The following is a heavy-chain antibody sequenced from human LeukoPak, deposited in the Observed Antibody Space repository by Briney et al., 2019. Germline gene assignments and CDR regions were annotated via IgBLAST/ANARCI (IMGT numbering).Heavy chain of an antibody. J-gene: IGHJ4*02. V-gene: IGHV4-59*01. CDR1: GGSISSYY. Sequence: SGTLSLTCTVSGGSISSYYWSWIRQPPGKGLEWIGYIYYSGSTNYNPSLKSRVTISVDTSKNQFSLKLSSVTAADTAVYYCAITTGTGFDYWGQGTLVTVSS. CDR3: AITTGTGFDY. D-gene: IGHD1-1*01. CDR2: IYYSGST.